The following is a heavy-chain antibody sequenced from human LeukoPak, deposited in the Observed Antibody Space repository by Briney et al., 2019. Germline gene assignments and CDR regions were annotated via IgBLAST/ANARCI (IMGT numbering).Heavy chain of an antibody. CDR1: GYTFTGYY. J-gene: IGHJ2*01. Sequence: ASVTVSCKASGYTFTGYYMHWVRQAPGQGLEWMGWINPNSGGTNYAQKFQGRVTMTRDTSISTAYMELSRLRSDDTAVYYCAREYYDILTGYYHYWYFDLWGRGALVTVSS. CDR3: AREYYDILTGYYHYWYFDL. V-gene: IGHV1-2*02. D-gene: IGHD3-9*01. CDR2: INPNSGGT.